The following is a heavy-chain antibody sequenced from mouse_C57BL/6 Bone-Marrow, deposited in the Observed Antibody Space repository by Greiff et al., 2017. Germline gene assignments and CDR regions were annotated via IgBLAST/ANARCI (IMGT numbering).Heavy chain of an antibody. J-gene: IGHJ3*01. CDR2: IYPGDGDT. CDR1: GYAFSSYW. CDR3: ARGGYSPWFAY. V-gene: IGHV1-80*01. Sequence: QVQLQQSGAELVTPGASVKISCKASGYAFSSYWMNWVKQRPGQGLEWIGQIYPGDGDTNYNGKVKGKATLTADQSSSTAYMQLSSLTSEDSAVYFCARGGYSPWFAYWGQGTLVTVSA. D-gene: IGHD2-12*01.